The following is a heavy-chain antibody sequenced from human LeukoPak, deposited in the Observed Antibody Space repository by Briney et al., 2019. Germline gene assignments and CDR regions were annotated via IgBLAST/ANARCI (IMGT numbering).Heavy chain of an antibody. V-gene: IGHV3-74*01. CDR2: INTDGSST. Sequence: GGSLRLSCAASGFTFSNYWMHWVRQAPGKGQVWVSRINTDGSSTDYADSVKGRFTISRDNAKNTLYLQMNSLRAEDTAVYYCARDLDGYRSGNGAWGQGTLVTVSS. J-gene: IGHJ5*02. D-gene: IGHD5-12*01. CDR3: ARDLDGYRSGNGA. CDR1: GFTFSNYW.